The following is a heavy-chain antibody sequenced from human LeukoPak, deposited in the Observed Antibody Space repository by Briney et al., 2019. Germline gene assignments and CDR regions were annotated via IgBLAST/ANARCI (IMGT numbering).Heavy chain of an antibody. Sequence: SVKVSCEASGGTFSSYAISWVRQAPGQGLEWMGGIIPIFGTANYAQKFQGRVTITADESTSTAYMELSSLRSEDSAVYYCAKGDILTGYHQYYYGMDVWGQGTTVTVSS. V-gene: IGHV1-69*13. CDR1: GGTFSSYA. D-gene: IGHD3-9*01. CDR2: IIPIFGTA. CDR3: AKGDILTGYHQYYYGMDV. J-gene: IGHJ6*02.